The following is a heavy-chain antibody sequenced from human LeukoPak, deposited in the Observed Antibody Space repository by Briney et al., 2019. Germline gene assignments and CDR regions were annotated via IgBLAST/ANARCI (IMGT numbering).Heavy chain of an antibody. Sequence: GGSLRLSCAASGFTFSSYSMNWVRQAPGKGLEWVSYISSSSSTIYYADSVKGRFTISRDNAKNSLYLQMNSLRAEDTAVYYCAKAILPGYSSSWDFDYWGQGSLLTVSS. CDR2: ISSSSSTI. V-gene: IGHV3-48*01. D-gene: IGHD6-13*01. CDR1: GFTFSSYS. J-gene: IGHJ4*02. CDR3: AKAILPGYSSSWDFDY.